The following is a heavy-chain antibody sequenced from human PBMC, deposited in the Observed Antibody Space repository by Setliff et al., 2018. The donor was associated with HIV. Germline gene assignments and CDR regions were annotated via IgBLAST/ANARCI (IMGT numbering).Heavy chain of an antibody. D-gene: IGHD3-10*01. Sequence: SLTCTVSGGSISTYYWSWIRQPPGKGLEWIGSIYFTGTTNSNPSLKSRVTLSVDTSKNQFSLKLNSVTAADTAVYYCARGGLRVRGAIDSFDYWGQGTLVTVSS. J-gene: IGHJ4*02. V-gene: IGHV4-59*12. CDR2: IYFTGTT. CDR3: ARGGLRVRGAIDSFDY. CDR1: GGSISTYY.